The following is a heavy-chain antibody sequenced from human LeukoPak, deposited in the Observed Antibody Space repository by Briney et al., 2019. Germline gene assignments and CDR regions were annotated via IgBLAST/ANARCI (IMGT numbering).Heavy chain of an antibody. D-gene: IGHD6-13*01. Sequence: ASVKVSCKASCYTFTSYGISWVRQAPGQGLEWMGWISAYNGNTNYAQKLQGRVTMTTDTSTSTAYMELRSLRSDDTAVYYCARVIGSSSWKNWFDPWGQGTLVTVSS. CDR1: CYTFTSYG. CDR2: ISAYNGNT. J-gene: IGHJ5*02. V-gene: IGHV1-18*01. CDR3: ARVIGSSSWKNWFDP.